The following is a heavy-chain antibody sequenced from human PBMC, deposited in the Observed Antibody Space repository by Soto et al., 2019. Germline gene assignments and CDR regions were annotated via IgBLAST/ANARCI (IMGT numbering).Heavy chain of an antibody. CDR2: IYYTGNS. Sequence: PSETLSLTCAVSGGSITSSNKYWGWVRQPPGKGLEWIGSIYYTGNSNYNPSLKSRVTISVDKAKNQFSLKLTSVTAADTAVYYCVRHVGGFQWIKYYGLDVWGKGSTVSV. CDR1: GGSITSSNKY. V-gene: IGHV4-39*01. D-gene: IGHD5-12*01. CDR3: VRHVGGFQWIKYYGLDV. J-gene: IGHJ6*04.